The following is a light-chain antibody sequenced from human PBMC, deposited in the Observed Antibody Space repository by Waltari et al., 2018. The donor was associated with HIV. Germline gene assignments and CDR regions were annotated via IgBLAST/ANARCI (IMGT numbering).Light chain of an antibody. J-gene: IGLJ3*02. CDR1: SSDVGAYYF. V-gene: IGLV2-11*01. CDR3: CSYAGTFRV. Sequence: QSALAQPRSVSGSPGQSVTISCPGTSSDVGAYYFVSWYQQHPGIAPKLIIYDVSKRPSGVPDRFSGSKSGSTASLTISGLQAEDEADYHCCSYAGTFRVFGGGTKLTVL. CDR2: DVS.